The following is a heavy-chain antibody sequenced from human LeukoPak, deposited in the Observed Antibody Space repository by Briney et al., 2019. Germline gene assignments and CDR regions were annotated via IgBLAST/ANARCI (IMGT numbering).Heavy chain of an antibody. CDR2: IYYTGST. CDR1: GGSVSSGRYY. D-gene: IGHD2-2*01. CDR3: ARHSVKSHCTDTTCYRNYFGLDV. J-gene: IGHJ6*02. Sequence: SETLSLTCTVSGGSVSSGRYYWSWVRQPPGKGLEWIGDIYYTGSTTYNPSLKSRVTISVDTSKNQFSLKVRSVTAADTAVYYCARHSVKSHCTDTTCYRNYFGLDVWGQGTTVTVSS. V-gene: IGHV4-61*01.